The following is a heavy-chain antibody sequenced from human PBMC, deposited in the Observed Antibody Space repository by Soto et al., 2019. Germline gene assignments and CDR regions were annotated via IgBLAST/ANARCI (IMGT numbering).Heavy chain of an antibody. CDR3: ARDRDRGEQWLGT. CDR1: GFTVSSNY. J-gene: IGHJ5*02. CDR2: IYSGGST. V-gene: IGHV3-66*01. D-gene: IGHD6-19*01. Sequence: EVQLVESGGGLVQPGGSLRLSCAASGFTVSSNYMSWVRQAPGKGLEWVSVIYSGGSTYYADSVKGRFTISRDNSKNTLYLQMNSLRAEDTAVYYCARDRDRGEQWLGTWGQGTLVTVSS.